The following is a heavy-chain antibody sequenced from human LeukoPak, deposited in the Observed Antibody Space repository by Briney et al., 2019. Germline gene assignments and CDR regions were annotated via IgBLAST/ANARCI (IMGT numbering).Heavy chain of an antibody. J-gene: IGHJ4*02. CDR1: GFTFSSYA. V-gene: IGHV3-23*01. CDR3: AKTGALTIVRGVILFDY. D-gene: IGHD3-10*01. CDR2: ISGSGSST. Sequence: PGGSLRLSCAASGFTFSSYAMSWVRQAPGKGLEWVSGISGSGSSTYFADSVKGRFTISRDNSKSTLYLQMNSLRAEDTAVYYCAKTGALTIVRGVILFDYWGQGTLVTVSS.